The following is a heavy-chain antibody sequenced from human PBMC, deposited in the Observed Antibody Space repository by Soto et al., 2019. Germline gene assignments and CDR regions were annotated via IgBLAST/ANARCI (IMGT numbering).Heavy chain of an antibody. CDR2: ISSSSSYI. CDR1: GFTFSSYS. CDR3: ARARYCSGGSCPFDY. D-gene: IGHD2-15*01. V-gene: IGHV3-21*01. J-gene: IGHJ4*02. Sequence: GGSLRLSCAASGFTFSSYSMNWVRQAPGKGLEWVSSISSSSSYIYYADSVKGRFTISRDNAKNSLYLQMNSLRAEDTAVYYCARARYCSGGSCPFDYWGQGTLVTVSS.